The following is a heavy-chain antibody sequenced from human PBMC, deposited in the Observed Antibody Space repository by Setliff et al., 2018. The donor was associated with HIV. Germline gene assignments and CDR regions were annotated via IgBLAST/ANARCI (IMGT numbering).Heavy chain of an antibody. Sequence: SETLSLTCTVSGGSISSTSYYWGWIRQPPGRGLEWIGSVYYRGSTYYTPSLKSRITISVDTSKNHFSLKLRSVTAADTAVYYCARVPTSSWYVTTQRTKEYFQQWGQGTLVTVSS. CDR3: ARVPTSSWYVTTQRTKEYFQQ. D-gene: IGHD6-13*01. CDR2: VYYRGST. CDR1: GGSISSTSYY. V-gene: IGHV4-39*02. J-gene: IGHJ1*01.